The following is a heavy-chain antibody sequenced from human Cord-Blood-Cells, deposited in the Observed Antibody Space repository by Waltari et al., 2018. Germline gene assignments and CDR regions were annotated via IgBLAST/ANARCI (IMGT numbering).Heavy chain of an antibody. CDR3: ARLGVPRSPRQYCSSTSCYGHWFDP. D-gene: IGHD2-2*01. J-gene: IGHJ5*02. CDR2: INHSGST. Sequence: QVQLQQWGAGLLKPSETLSLTCAVYGGSFRGYYWSWIRQPPGKAVAWLGEINHSGSTNYNPSLKSRVTISVDTSKNQFSLKLSSVTAADTAVYYCARLGVPRSPRQYCSSTSCYGHWFDPWGQGTLVTVSS. CDR1: GGSFRGYY. V-gene: IGHV4-34*01.